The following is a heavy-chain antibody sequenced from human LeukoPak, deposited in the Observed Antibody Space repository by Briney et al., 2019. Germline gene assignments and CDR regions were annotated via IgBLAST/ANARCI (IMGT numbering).Heavy chain of an antibody. J-gene: IGHJ4*02. CDR1: DGSISSYY. Sequence: SETLSLTCTVSDGSISSYYWGWIRQPPGKSLEWIGYIYYSGSTNYNPSLKSRVTISVDTSKNQFSLKLSSMTAADTAVYYSAMRGISGGTPFDYWGQGTLVTVSS. V-gene: IGHV4-59*01. CDR2: IYYSGST. D-gene: IGHD2-15*01. CDR3: AMRGISGGTPFDY.